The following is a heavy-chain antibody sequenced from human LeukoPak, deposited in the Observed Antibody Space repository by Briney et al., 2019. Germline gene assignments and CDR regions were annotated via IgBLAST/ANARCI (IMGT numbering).Heavy chain of an antibody. Sequence: GGSLRLSCAASGFTFSSYSMNWVRQAPGKGLEWVSSISSSGNCIYYADSVKGRFAISRDNAKNSLYLQMNSLRAEDTAVYYCARDPFSSSWYGAFDIWGQGTMVTVSS. CDR3: ARDPFSSSWYGAFDI. J-gene: IGHJ3*02. CDR2: ISSSGNCI. D-gene: IGHD6-13*01. CDR1: GFTFSSYS. V-gene: IGHV3-21*01.